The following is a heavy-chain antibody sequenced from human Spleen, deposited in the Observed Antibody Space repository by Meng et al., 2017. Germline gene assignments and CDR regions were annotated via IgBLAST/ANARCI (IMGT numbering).Heavy chain of an antibody. D-gene: IGHD4-17*01. CDR3: ARGENGDYPHFDY. V-gene: IGHV4-59*01. CDR2: VYYSGST. Sequence: SETLSLTCTVSGGSINSYYWSWIRQPPGKGLEWIGYVYYSGSTHYTPSLKSRVTMSVDTSKNQFSLKLNSVTSADTAVYYCARGENGDYPHFDYWGQGTLVNGAS. CDR1: GGSINSYY. J-gene: IGHJ4*02.